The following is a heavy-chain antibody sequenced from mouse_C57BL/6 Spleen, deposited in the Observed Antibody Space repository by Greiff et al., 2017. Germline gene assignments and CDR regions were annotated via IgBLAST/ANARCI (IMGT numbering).Heavy chain of an antibody. D-gene: IGHD1-1*01. CDR3: TTCYGSSYGWYFDV. CDR1: GYTFTDYE. Sequence: VQLQQSGAELVRPGASVTLSCKASGYTFTDYEMHWVKQTPVHGLEWIGALDPETGGTAYNQKFKGKAILTADKSSSTAYMELRSLTSEDSAVYYCTTCYGSSYGWYFDVWGTGTTVTVSS. V-gene: IGHV1-15*01. CDR2: LDPETGGT. J-gene: IGHJ1*03.